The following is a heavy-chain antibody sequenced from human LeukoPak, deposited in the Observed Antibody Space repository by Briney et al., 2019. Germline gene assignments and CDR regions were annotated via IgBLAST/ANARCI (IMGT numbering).Heavy chain of an antibody. V-gene: IGHV4-59*01. D-gene: IGHD6-13*01. CDR2: IYYSGST. CDR3: ASYLDSSSWYYAEYFQH. CDR1: GGSISSYY. Sequence: PSETLSLTCTVSGGSISSYYWSWIRQPPGKGLEWIGYIYYSGSTNYNPSLKSRVTISVDTSKNQFSLKLSSVTAADTAVYYCASYLDSSSWYYAEYFQHWGQGTLVTVSS. J-gene: IGHJ1*01.